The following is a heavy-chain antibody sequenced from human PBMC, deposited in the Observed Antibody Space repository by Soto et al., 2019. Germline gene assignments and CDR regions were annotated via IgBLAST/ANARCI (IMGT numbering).Heavy chain of an antibody. V-gene: IGHV3-30*04. CDR2: ISYDGENQ. CDR1: GFSFSHYA. CDR3: VSPHSESSNAFDL. J-gene: IGHJ5*02. D-gene: IGHD3-10*01. Sequence: SVGSLRLSCAASGFSFSHYAMHWVRQPPGKGLEWVALISYDGENQYFTDSVRGRFTISRDNSKTAVYLEMNNLRLDDTATYYCVSPHSESSNAFDLWGQGTLVTVSS.